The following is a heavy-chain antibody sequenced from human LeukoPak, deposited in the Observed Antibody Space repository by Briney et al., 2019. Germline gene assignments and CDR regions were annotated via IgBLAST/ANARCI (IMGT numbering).Heavy chain of an antibody. CDR1: GGSISSYY. V-gene: IGHV4-59*12. Sequence: SETRSLTCTVSGGSISSYYWSWIRQPPGKGLEWIGYIYYSGSTNYNPSLKSRVTISVDTSKNQFSLKLSSVTAADTAVYYCASRYDFWSGYYIPPYYYYGMDVWGQGTTVTVSS. CDR2: IYYSGST. D-gene: IGHD3-3*01. J-gene: IGHJ6*02. CDR3: ASRYDFWSGYYIPPYYYYGMDV.